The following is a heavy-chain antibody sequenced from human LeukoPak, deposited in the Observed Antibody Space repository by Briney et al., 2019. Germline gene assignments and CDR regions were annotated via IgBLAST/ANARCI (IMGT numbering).Heavy chain of an antibody. CDR1: GYAFTSYY. CDR2: INPNSGDT. CDR3: ARGPLINSRGRHAHFDF. J-gene: IGHJ4*02. V-gene: IGHV1-2*02. Sequence: LRASVMVSCKASGYAFTSYYIQWVRQAPGQGLECMGWINPNSGDTHFARNFQDTVTMTRDTSITTVYMSLTRLTSADTAVYYCARGPLINSRGRHAHFDFWGRGTGVTVSS. D-gene: IGHD3-22*01.